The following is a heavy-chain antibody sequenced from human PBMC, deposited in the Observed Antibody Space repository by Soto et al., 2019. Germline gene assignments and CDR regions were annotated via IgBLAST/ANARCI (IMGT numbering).Heavy chain of an antibody. CDR3: ASLYYYGLTYYFDY. V-gene: IGHV3-30-3*01. D-gene: IGHD3-16*01. CDR1: GFRFSNYA. CDR2: ISFDEINK. Sequence: PGGSLRLSCAASGFRFSNYAMHWVRHAPGKGLEWVASISFDEINKKYADSVKGRFTISRDNPKNTLFLQMNSLRTEDTAIYYCASLYYYGLTYYFDYWGQGSLVTV. J-gene: IGHJ4*02.